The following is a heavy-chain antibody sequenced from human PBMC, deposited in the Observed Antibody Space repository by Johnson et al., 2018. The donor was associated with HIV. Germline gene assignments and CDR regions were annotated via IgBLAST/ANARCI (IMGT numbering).Heavy chain of an antibody. Sequence: VHLVESGGGLVQPGWSLRLSCAASGFTFSSYWMSWVRQAPGKGLEWVANIKQDGSEKYYVDSVKGRFTISRDNSKNTLYLKMNSLRAEDTAVYYCAKDLGEGSDLTDDAFDIWGQGTMVTVSS. CDR1: GFTFSSYW. V-gene: IGHV3-7*03. D-gene: IGHD1-26*01. J-gene: IGHJ3*02. CDR2: IKQDGSEK. CDR3: AKDLGEGSDLTDDAFDI.